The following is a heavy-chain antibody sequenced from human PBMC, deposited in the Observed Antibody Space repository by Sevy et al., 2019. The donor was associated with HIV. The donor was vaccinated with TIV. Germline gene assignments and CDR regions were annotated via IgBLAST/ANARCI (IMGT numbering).Heavy chain of an antibody. Sequence: EGSLRLSCAASGFTFSSYTMNWVRQAPGKELEWVSSIGSISSYIYYADSVKGRFTISRDNAKNSLYLQMNSLRAEDTALYYCARDGDEEYFQNWGQGTLVTVSS. D-gene: IGHD7-27*01. CDR3: ARDGDEEYFQN. CDR2: IGSISSYI. V-gene: IGHV3-21*01. J-gene: IGHJ1*01. CDR1: GFTFSSYT.